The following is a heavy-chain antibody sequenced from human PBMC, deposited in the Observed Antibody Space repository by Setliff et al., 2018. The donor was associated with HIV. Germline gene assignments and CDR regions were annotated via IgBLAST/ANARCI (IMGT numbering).Heavy chain of an antibody. CDR3: ARQSTTSRDFDS. J-gene: IGHJ4*02. CDR1: YATISTADYY. Sequence: SETLSLTCTASYATISTADYYWTWIRQPPGEGLEWIGFVSYTGTTRYRLSLRSRISISIDASKNKFSLQLSSVTAADTAVYYCARQSTTSRDFDSWGQGTLVTVSS. CDR2: VSYTGTT. V-gene: IGHV4-30-4*01. D-gene: IGHD2-2*01.